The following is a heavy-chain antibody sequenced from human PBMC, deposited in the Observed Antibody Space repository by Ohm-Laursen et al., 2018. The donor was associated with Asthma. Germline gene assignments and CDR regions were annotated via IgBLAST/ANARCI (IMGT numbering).Heavy chain of an antibody. CDR2: IKQDGSEK. D-gene: IGHD3-3*01. V-gene: IGHV3-7*01. CDR1: GFTFSSYW. J-gene: IGHJ4*02. Sequence: SLRLSCSASGFTFSSYWMGWVRQAPGKGLEWVANIKQDGSEKYYVDSVKGRFTISRDNAKNSLYLQMNSLRAEDTAVYYCARSSGYDFWSGYYSPGYWGQGTLVTVSS. CDR3: ARSSGYDFWSGYYSPGY.